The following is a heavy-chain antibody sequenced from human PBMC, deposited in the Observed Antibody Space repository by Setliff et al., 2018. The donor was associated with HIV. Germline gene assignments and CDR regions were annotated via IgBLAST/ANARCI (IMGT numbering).Heavy chain of an antibody. CDR2: IYHSGGT. CDR3: ALTGHRLLRGYMDV. CDR1: GYSISSGYY. D-gene: IGHD2-15*01. J-gene: IGHJ6*03. Sequence: SETLSLTCAVSGYSISSGYYWGWIRQPPGRGLEWIGNIYHSGGTHYNPSLRSRVTISVDTSKNHSSLKLKSVTAADTAVYYCALTGHRLLRGYMDVWGKGTTVTVSS. V-gene: IGHV4-38-2*01.